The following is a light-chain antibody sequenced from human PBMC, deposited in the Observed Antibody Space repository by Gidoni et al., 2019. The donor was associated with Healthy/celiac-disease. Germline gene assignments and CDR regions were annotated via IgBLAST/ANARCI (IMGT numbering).Light chain of an antibody. CDR3: AAWDDSLNGTHVV. V-gene: IGLV1-44*01. CDR1: SSNLGSNT. CDR2: SNH. Sequence: QSVLTQPPSASGTPGQRVTISCSGSSSNLGSNTVNWYQQLPGTAPKLLIYSNHQRPSGVPDRFSGSKSGTSASLAISGLQSEDEADYYCAAWDDSLNGTHVVFGGGTKLTVL. J-gene: IGLJ2*01.